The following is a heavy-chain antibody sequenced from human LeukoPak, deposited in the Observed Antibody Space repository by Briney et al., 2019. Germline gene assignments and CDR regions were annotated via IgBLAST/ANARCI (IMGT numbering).Heavy chain of an antibody. CDR3: ARENSGSHLDY. CDR2: ISNSATTV. Sequence: PGGSLRLSCAASGFTFSSYEMNWVRQAPGKGLEWVSYISNSATTVDYADSVQGRFTISRDNAKNSLYLQMTSLRAEDSAIYYCARENSGSHLDYWGQGNLVTVSS. CDR1: GFTFSSYE. V-gene: IGHV3-48*03. J-gene: IGHJ4*02. D-gene: IGHD1-26*01.